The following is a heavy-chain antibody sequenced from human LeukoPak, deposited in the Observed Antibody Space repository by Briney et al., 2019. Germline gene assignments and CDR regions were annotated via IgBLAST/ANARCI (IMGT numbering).Heavy chain of an antibody. CDR3: ARTPAMNDYVWGNRMYYFDY. Sequence: PGGSLRLSCAASGFTFSDYYMSWIRQPPGQGLEWVSYISSSGSTIYYADSVKGRFTISRDNAKNSLYLQMNSLRAEDTAVYYCARTPAMNDYVWGNRMYYFDYWGQGTLVTVSS. V-gene: IGHV3-11*04. D-gene: IGHD3-16*01. J-gene: IGHJ4*02. CDR2: ISSSGSTI. CDR1: GFTFSDYY.